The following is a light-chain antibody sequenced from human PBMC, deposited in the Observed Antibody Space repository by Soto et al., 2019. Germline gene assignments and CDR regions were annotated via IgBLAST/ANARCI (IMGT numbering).Light chain of an antibody. J-gene: IGLJ1*01. CDR1: SSDVGGYNY. V-gene: IGLV2-14*01. CDR3: SSYTSSTAYV. Sequence: QSVLTQPASVSGSPGQSITISCTGTSSDVGGYNYVSWYQLHPGKAPKLMVYEVSTRPSGVSNRFSGSKSGNTASLTISGLQAEDEADYYCSSYTSSTAYVFGTGTKVTVL. CDR2: EVS.